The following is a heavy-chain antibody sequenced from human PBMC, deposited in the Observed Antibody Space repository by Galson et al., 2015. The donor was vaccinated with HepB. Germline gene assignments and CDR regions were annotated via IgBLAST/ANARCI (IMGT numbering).Heavy chain of an antibody. CDR3: AIQPILPDD. J-gene: IGHJ3*01. CDR1: GVTFSSYA. V-gene: IGHV3-23*01. CDR2: FSGSGGST. Sequence: LRLSCAASGVTFSSYAISWVRQAPGEGLEWVSGFSGSGGSTYYADSVKGRFTLSRDNSKNTLYLQMNSLRAEDTAVYYWAIQPILPDDWGQGTMVPVSS.